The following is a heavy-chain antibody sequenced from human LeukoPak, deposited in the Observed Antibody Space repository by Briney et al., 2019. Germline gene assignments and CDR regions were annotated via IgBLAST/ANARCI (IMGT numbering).Heavy chain of an antibody. Sequence: GGSLRLSCAAPGFTFSDYYMSWIRQAPGKGLEWVSYINSTVITTYCADSVKGRFTISRDNAKNSLYLQMNSLRAEDTAVYYCVRSVYNWNDVDYWGQGTLVTVSS. CDR2: INSTVITT. CDR3: VRSVYNWNDVDY. CDR1: GFTFSDYY. D-gene: IGHD1-20*01. J-gene: IGHJ4*02. V-gene: IGHV3-11*01.